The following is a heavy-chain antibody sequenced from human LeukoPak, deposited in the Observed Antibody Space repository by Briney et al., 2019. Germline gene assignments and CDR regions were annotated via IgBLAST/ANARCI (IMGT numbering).Heavy chain of an antibody. Sequence: SETLSLTCTVSGNSISSGDNYWSWIRQPAGKGLEWIGRIYTSGSTNYNPSLKSRVTISGDTSKNQLSLRLSSVTAADTAVYYCARASYSYDINGWVPFDYWGQGTLVTVSS. J-gene: IGHJ4*02. D-gene: IGHD3-22*01. CDR1: GNSISSGDNY. CDR2: IYTSGST. CDR3: ARASYSYDINGWVPFDY. V-gene: IGHV4-61*02.